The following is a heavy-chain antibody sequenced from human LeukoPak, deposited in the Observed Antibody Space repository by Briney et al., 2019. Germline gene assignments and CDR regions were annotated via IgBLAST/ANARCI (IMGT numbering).Heavy chain of an antibody. D-gene: IGHD1-26*01. CDR2: IYWDDDK. CDR1: GFSLSTSGVS. CDR3: AHIPPGILGFDY. V-gene: IGHV2-5*02. J-gene: IGHJ4*02. Sequence: SGPTLVNPTQTLTLTCTFSGFSLSTSGVSVVWIRQPPAKALEWLALIYWDDDKRYSPSLKSRFTITKDTSKNQVVITMTNMDPVDTATYYCAHIPPGILGFDYWGQGTLVTVSS.